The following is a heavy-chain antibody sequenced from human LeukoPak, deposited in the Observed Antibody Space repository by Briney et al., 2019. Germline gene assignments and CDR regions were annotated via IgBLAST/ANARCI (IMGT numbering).Heavy chain of an antibody. D-gene: IGHD6-19*01. CDR2: INPNSGGT. CDR3: ARGEEIAVAGREGAFDI. CDR1: GYTFIGYY. V-gene: IGHV1-2*07. J-gene: IGHJ3*02. Sequence: ASVKVSCKASGYTFIGYYMHWVRHAPGQGHEWMGWINPNSGGTDSAHKFQGRVTMTRDTSISTAYMELSRLRSNDTAVYYCARGEEIAVAGREGAFDIWGQGTMVTVSS.